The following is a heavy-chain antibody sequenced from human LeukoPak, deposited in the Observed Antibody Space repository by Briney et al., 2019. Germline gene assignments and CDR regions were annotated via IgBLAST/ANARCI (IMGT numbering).Heavy chain of an antibody. Sequence: PSETLSLTCAVSGGSFSGYYWNWIRQPPGTGLEWIGEINPSGGTNYSPSLKSRVTISVDTSKNQFSLKLSSVTAADTAVYYCARSLVGAKLMIDYWGQGTLVTVSS. CDR1: GGSFSGYY. CDR3: ARSLVGAKLMIDY. CDR2: INPSGGT. V-gene: IGHV4-34*01. J-gene: IGHJ4*02. D-gene: IGHD1-26*01.